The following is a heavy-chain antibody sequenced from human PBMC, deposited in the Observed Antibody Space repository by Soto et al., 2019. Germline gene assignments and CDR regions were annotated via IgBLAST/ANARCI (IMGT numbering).Heavy chain of an antibody. CDR3: ARRARPDFYYMDV. CDR1: GLTLSGYA. J-gene: IGHJ6*03. V-gene: IGHV3-64*01. Sequence: EVQLAESGGGLAQPGGSLRLSCAASGLTLSGYAMDWVRQAPGKGLEYVSGISSNGVGTYYAKSVQGRFTISRDNSKNTVYLQMGSLRPEDMAVYYCARRARPDFYYMDVWGKGTTVTVSS. D-gene: IGHD6-6*01. CDR2: ISSNGVGT.